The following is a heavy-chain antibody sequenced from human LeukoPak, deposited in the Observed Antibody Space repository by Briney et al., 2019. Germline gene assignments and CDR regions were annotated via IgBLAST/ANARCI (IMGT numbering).Heavy chain of an antibody. CDR2: IYYSGST. Sequence: SETLSLTCTASGGSISSYYWSWIRQPPGKGLEWIGYIYYSGSTNYNPSLKSRVTISVDTSKNQFSLKLSSVTAADTAVYYCASTGIAAAGEAFDIWGQGTMVTVSS. CDR3: ASTGIAAAGEAFDI. V-gene: IGHV4-59*08. CDR1: GGSISSYY. J-gene: IGHJ3*02. D-gene: IGHD6-13*01.